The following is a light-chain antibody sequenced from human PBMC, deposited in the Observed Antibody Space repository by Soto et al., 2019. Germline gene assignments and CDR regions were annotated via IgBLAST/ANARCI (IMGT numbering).Light chain of an antibody. CDR3: QQRNVWPPVT. V-gene: IGKV3-11*01. CDR1: PSVTNC. Sequence: EIVLTQSPATLSLSPGERATLSCRASPSVTNCLAWYLQKPGQAPRLLIYCAFNRATGITTRFSGSGSETDFTLTIISLEAEDSAVYYCQQRNVWPPVTFGQGTRLEIK. J-gene: IGKJ5*01. CDR2: CAF.